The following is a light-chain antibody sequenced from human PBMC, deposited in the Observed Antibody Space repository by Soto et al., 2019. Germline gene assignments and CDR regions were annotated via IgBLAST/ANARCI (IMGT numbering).Light chain of an antibody. Sequence: EVVLTQSPGTLSLSPGEIVTLSCRASQSVASSYLAWYQQKPGRAPRLLFYSASSRATGIPDRFSGSGSGTDFTLTISRLEPEDFAVYYCHHFGSLPETFGQGTNVE. V-gene: IGKV3-20*01. J-gene: IGKJ1*01. CDR2: SAS. CDR3: HHFGSLPET. CDR1: QSVASSY.